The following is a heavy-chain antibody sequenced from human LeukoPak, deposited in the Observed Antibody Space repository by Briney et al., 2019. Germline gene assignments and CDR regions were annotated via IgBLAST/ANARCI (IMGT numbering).Heavy chain of an antibody. J-gene: IGHJ4*02. Sequence: PGGSLRLSSAASGFTFSSYAMSWVRQAPGKGLEWVSAISGSGGSTYYADSVKGRFTISRDNSKNTLYLQMNSLRAEDTAVYYCAKGGIGAYDILTGPVSNWGQGTLVTVSS. D-gene: IGHD3-9*01. CDR3: AKGGIGAYDILTGPVSN. CDR1: GFTFSSYA. CDR2: ISGSGGST. V-gene: IGHV3-23*01.